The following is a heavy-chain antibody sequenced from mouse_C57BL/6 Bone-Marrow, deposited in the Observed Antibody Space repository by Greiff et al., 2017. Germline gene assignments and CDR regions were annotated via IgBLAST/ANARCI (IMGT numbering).Heavy chain of an antibody. D-gene: IGHD2-2*01. CDR2: IWSGGST. CDR1: GFSLTSYG. V-gene: IGHV2-2*01. CDR3: ARNFGYDEGYYFDD. Sequence: QVQLKESGPGLVQPSQSLSITCTVSGFSLTSYGVHWVRQSPGKGLEWLGVIWSGGSTDYNAAFISRLSISKDNSKSQVFFKMNSLQADDTAIYYCARNFGYDEGYYFDDWGQGTTLTVSS. J-gene: IGHJ2*01.